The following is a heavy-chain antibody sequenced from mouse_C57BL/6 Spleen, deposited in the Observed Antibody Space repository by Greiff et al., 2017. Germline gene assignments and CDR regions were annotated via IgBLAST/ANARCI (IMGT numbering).Heavy chain of an antibody. Sequence: VQLVESGAELVRPGTSVKMSCKASGYTFTNYWIGWAKQRPGHGLEWIGDIYPGGGYTNYNEKFKGKATLTADKSSSTAYMQFSSLTSEDSAIYYCARSGDGLFDYWGQGTTLTVSS. CDR2: IYPGGGYT. J-gene: IGHJ2*01. D-gene: IGHD3-1*01. CDR1: GYTFTNYW. V-gene: IGHV1-63*01. CDR3: ARSGDGLFDY.